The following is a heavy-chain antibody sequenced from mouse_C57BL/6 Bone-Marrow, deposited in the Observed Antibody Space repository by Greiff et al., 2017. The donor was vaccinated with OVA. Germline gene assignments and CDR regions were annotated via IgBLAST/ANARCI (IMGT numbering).Heavy chain of an antibody. V-gene: IGHV5-4*01. D-gene: IGHD2-4*01. CDR1: GFTFSSYA. Sequence: EVKLVESGGGLVKPGGSLKLSCAASGFTFSSYAMSWVRQTPEKRLEWVATISDGGSYTYYPDNVKGRFTISRDNAKNNLYLQMSHLKSEDTAMYYCARDPIYYDYPYAMDYWGQGTSVTVSS. CDR2: ISDGGSYT. J-gene: IGHJ4*01. CDR3: ARDPIYYDYPYAMDY.